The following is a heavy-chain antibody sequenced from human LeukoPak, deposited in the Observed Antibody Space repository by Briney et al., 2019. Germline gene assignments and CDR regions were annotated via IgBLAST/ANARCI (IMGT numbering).Heavy chain of an antibody. D-gene: IGHD4-17*01. Sequence: ASVKVSCKASGGTFSCYAISWVRQAPGQGLEWMGGIIPIFGTANYAQKFQGRVTITADESTSTAYMELSSLRSEDTAVYYCARDLGYGDLTNYYYYYGMDVWGKGTTVTVSS. CDR1: GGTFSCYA. V-gene: IGHV1-69*13. CDR2: IIPIFGTA. CDR3: ARDLGYGDLTNYYYYYGMDV. J-gene: IGHJ6*04.